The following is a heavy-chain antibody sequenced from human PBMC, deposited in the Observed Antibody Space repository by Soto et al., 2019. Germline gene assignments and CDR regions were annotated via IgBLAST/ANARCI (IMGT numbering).Heavy chain of an antibody. CDR1: RFTFSSYG. Sequence: QVQLVESGGGVVQPGRSLRLSCAASRFTFSSYGMHWVRQAPGKGREWVAVIWYDGSNKYSADSVKGRFTISRDNCKNTLYLQMNSLLAEDTAVYYCARSRRYYYYYMDVWGKGTTVTVSS. CDR2: IWYDGSNK. CDR3: ARSRRYYYYYMDV. J-gene: IGHJ6*03. V-gene: IGHV3-33*01.